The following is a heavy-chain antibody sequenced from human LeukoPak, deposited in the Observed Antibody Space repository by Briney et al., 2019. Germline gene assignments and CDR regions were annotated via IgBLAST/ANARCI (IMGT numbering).Heavy chain of an antibody. D-gene: IGHD6-13*01. Sequence: GGPLTLSCAASGFTVSRNHMSGAREAPGEGLEGGSDIYSGGSTYYADSVKGRFTISRDNSKNTLYLQMNSLRAEDTAVYYCAKLYGSSWSDHQNRRFDYWGQGTLVTVSS. J-gene: IGHJ4*02. CDR3: AKLYGSSWSDHQNRRFDY. CDR1: GFTVSRNH. CDR2: IYSGGST. V-gene: IGHV3-66*04.